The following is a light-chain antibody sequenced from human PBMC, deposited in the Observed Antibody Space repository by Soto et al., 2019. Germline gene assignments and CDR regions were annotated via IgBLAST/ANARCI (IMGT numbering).Light chain of an antibody. J-gene: IGKJ4*01. CDR1: QSVSSN. V-gene: IGKV3-15*01. CDR3: QQYNNWPPLT. Sequence: EIVVTQSPSTLSVSHEERAPLSCMASQSVSSNLAWYQQKPGQAPRLLIYGASTRATGIPARFSGSGSGTEFTLTISSLQSENFAVYYCQQYNNWPPLTVGGGTKVDI. CDR2: GAS.